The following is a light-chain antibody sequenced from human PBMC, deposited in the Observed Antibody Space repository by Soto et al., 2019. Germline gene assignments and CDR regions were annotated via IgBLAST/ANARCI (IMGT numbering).Light chain of an antibody. J-gene: IGLJ1*01. CDR3: ISYTSSSTLYV. V-gene: IGLV2-14*01. CDR1: SSDVGGYNY. Sequence: QSALTQPASVSGSPGQSITISCTGTSSDVGGYNYVSLYQQHPGKAPKLMIYDVSNRPSGVSNRFSGSKSCNTASLTISGLQAEDEADYYCISYTSSSTLYVFGTGTKVTV. CDR2: DVS.